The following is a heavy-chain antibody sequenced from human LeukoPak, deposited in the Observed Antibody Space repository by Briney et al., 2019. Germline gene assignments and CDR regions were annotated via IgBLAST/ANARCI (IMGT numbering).Heavy chain of an antibody. V-gene: IGHV3-21*01. CDR3: ARGLGSSSWPDAFDI. CDR1: GFTFSSYS. D-gene: IGHD6-13*01. J-gene: IGHJ3*02. CDR2: ISSSSSYI. Sequence: GGSLRLSCAASGFTFSSYSMNWVRQAPGKGLEWVSSISSSSSYIYYADSVKGRFTISRDNAKNSLYLQMNSLRAEDTAVYYCARGLGSSSWPDAFDIWGQGTMVTVSS.